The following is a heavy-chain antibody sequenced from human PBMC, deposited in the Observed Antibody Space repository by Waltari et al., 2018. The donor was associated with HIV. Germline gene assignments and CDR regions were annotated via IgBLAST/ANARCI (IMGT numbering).Heavy chain of an antibody. J-gene: IGHJ4*02. CDR2: INMDGRTI. CDR3: SRDTFGEYDF. D-gene: IGHD3-3*01. V-gene: IGHV3-74*01. CDR1: GLRVTNYW. Sequence: EVQLVQSGGGLIKTGGSLRLSCAASGLRVTNYWMPWVRQRPGKGLVWVSRINMDGRTIDYADSVKGRCTISRDSAKNTLSLQMNSLREEDTAVYYCSRDTFGEYDFWGQGALVTVSS.